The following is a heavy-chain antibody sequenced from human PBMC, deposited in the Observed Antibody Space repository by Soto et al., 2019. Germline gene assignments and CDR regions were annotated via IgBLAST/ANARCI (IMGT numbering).Heavy chain of an antibody. CDR1: GGTFNTYA. CDR2: ISPVCVAA. J-gene: IGHJ4*02. D-gene: IGHD3-10*01. V-gene: IGHV1-69*19. Sequence: QVQLVQSGAEMKKPGSSVKVSCQSSGGTFNTYAMNWVRQAPGQGPEWMGDISPVCVAANYAPKFQGRVTITADESTGTSYMQLSSLPSEDTALYFCAREVQVHTPAFVYWGQGTLVTVSS. CDR3: AREVQVHTPAFVY.